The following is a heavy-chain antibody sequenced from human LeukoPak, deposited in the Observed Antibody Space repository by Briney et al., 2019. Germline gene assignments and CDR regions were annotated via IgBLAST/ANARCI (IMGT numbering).Heavy chain of an antibody. CDR2: IYTSGST. D-gene: IGHD3-22*01. CDR1: GGSISSYY. Sequence: SETLSLTCNVSGGSISSYYWSWIRQPAGKGLEWIGRIYTSGSTNYNPSLKSRVTMSVDTSKNQFSLKLSSVTAADTAVYYCTRGSIAYYYMDVWGKGTTVTISS. V-gene: IGHV4-4*07. CDR3: TRGSIAYYYMDV. J-gene: IGHJ6*03.